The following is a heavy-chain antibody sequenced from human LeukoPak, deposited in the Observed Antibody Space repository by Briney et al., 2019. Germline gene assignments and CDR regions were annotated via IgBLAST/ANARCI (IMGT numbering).Heavy chain of an antibody. J-gene: IGHJ4*02. V-gene: IGHV3-23*01. CDR3: AKADIVVVDPPIRGGFDY. Sequence: PGGSLRLSCAASGFTFSSYAMSWVRQAPGKGLEWVSAISGSGGSTYYADSVKGRFTISRDNSKNTLYLQMNSLRAEDTAVYYCAKADIVVVDPPIRGGFDYWGQGTLVTVSS. D-gene: IGHD2-2*01. CDR2: ISGSGGST. CDR1: GFTFSSYA.